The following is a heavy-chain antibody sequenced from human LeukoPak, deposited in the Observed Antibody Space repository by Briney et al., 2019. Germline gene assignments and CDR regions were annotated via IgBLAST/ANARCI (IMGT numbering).Heavy chain of an antibody. J-gene: IGHJ4*02. CDR3: AKAARTTVTYSFDS. CDR2: ISAGGGVT. D-gene: IGHD4-17*01. Sequence: GGSLRLSCAASGFTFSNYAMVWVRQAPGKGLDWVSSISAGGGVTSNADSVKGWFTISRDNSKNTLYLQMNSLRAEDTAMYYCAKAARTTVTYSFDSWGQGTLVTVSS. V-gene: IGHV3-23*01. CDR1: GFTFSNYA.